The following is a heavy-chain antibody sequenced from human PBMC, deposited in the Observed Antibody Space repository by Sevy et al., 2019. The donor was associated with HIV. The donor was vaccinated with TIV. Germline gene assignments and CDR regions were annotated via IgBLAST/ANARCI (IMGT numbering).Heavy chain of an antibody. Sequence: SETLSLTCAVSGYSINSGYYWGWIRQPPGRGLEWIGSLYHDGSTSFKPSLKSRVTISVDTSKNQFSLKLTSVTAADTAVYYCARGGYYDTSGYYSHYFDYWGQGTLATVSS. CDR2: LYHDGST. CDR1: GYSINSGYY. CDR3: ARGGYYDTSGYYSHYFDY. J-gene: IGHJ4*02. V-gene: IGHV4-38-2*01. D-gene: IGHD3-22*01.